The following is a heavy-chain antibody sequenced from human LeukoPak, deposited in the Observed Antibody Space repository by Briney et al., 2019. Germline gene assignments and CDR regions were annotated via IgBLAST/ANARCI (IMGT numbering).Heavy chain of an antibody. J-gene: IGHJ4*02. CDR3: ARGRAPGMATIWY. D-gene: IGHD5-24*01. Sequence: SETLSLTCAVSGYYISSGYYWGWIRQPPGKGLEWIGSIYHSGTTYCSPSLKSRVTISVDTSKNQFSLKLSSVTAADTAVYYCARGRAPGMATIWYWGQGTLVTVSS. CDR2: IYHSGTT. V-gene: IGHV4-38-2*01. CDR1: GYYISSGYY.